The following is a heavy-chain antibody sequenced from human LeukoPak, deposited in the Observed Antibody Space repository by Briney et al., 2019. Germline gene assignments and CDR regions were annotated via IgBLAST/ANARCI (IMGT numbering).Heavy chain of an antibody. V-gene: IGHV3-49*04. J-gene: IGHJ4*02. Sequence: GGSLRLSCTVSGFXFGDYAISWVRQAPGKGREWVGFLRSNTFGGTSDHAASVKGRFTISRDDSKGIAYLQMDSLKTEDTAVYYCTRDQGPIRPYYFDYWGQGTLVTVSS. CDR1: GFXFGDYA. CDR2: LRSNTFGGTS. CDR3: TRDQGPIRPYYFDY.